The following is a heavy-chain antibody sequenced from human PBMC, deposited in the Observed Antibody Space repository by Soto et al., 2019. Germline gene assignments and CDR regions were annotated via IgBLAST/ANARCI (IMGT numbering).Heavy chain of an antibody. CDR2: IYPGDSDT. CDR1: GYSFTSYW. CDR3: ARAMVRGKNYYGVDV. V-gene: IGHV5-51*03. Sequence: EVQLVQSGAEVKKPGESLKISCKGSGYSFTSYWIGWVRQMPGKGLEWMGIIYPGDSDTRYSPSFQGQVTISADKSISTAYMQWSSLKASDTAMYYCARAMVRGKNYYGVDVWGQGTTVTVSS. J-gene: IGHJ6*02. D-gene: IGHD3-10*01.